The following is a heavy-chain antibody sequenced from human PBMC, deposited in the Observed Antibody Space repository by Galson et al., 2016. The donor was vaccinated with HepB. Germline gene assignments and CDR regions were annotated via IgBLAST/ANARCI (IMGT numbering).Heavy chain of an antibody. CDR1: GFTFRSFT. CDR3: ARSRWLPPTYFDF. D-gene: IGHD3-22*01. CDR2: ISYDGSNK. J-gene: IGHJ4*02. V-gene: IGHV3-30*04. Sequence: SLRLSCAVSGFTFRSFTMHWVRRAPGKGLEWLAAISYDGSNKFYADSVKGRFTISRDNSKNALYLQMNSLRAEDTAVYSCARSRWLPPTYFDFWGQGTLVTVSS.